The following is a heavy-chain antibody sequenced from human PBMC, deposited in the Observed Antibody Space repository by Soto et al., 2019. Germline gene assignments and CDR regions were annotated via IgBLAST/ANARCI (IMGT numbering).Heavy chain of an antibody. J-gene: IGHJ6*02. Sequence: QVQLVESGGGVVQPGRALRLSCAASGFTFSNYGMHWVRQAPGKGLEWMAVVMNDGTNRYHADSVKDRFTLPRDNLTKMLYLQMNSLRLEDTAVYYWARADEYSGKGTDVWGQGTTVTVS. V-gene: IGHV3-33*01. CDR3: ARADEYSGKGTDV. D-gene: IGHD3-10*01. CDR1: GFTFSNYG. CDR2: VMNDGTNR.